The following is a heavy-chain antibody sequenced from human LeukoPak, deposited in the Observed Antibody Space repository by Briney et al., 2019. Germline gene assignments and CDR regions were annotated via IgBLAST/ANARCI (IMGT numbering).Heavy chain of an antibody. CDR1: GFTFSSYA. CDR2: ISGSGGST. D-gene: IGHD3-22*01. V-gene: IGHV3-23*01. CDR3: AKDLALGGDSSGYYFDY. Sequence: GGSLRLSCAASGFTFSSYAMSWVRQAPGKGLEWVSAISGSGGSTYYADSVKGRFTISRDNSKNTLYLQMNSMRAEDTAVYYCAKDLALGGDSSGYYFDYWGQGTLVTVSS. J-gene: IGHJ4*02.